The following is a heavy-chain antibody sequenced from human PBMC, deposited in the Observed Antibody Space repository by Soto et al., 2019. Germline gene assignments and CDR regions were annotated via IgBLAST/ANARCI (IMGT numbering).Heavy chain of an antibody. CDR1: GGTFSSYA. J-gene: IGHJ6*02. CDR3: ANPHGSGYDYYYGMDV. CDR2: IIPIFGTA. D-gene: IGHD5-12*01. Sequence: QVQLVQSGAEVKKPGSSVKVSCKASGGTFSSYAISWVRQAPGQGLEWKGGIIPIFGTANYAQKFQGRVTITADESTSTAYMELSSLRSEDTAVYYCANPHGSGYDYYYGMDVWGQGTTVTVSS. V-gene: IGHV1-69*12.